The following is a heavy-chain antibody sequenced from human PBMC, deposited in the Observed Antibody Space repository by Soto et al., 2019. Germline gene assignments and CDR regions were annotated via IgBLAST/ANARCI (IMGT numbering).Heavy chain of an antibody. V-gene: IGHV4-59*12. CDR2: IYYSGST. Sequence: TSETLSLTCTVSGGSISSYYWSWIRQPPGKGLEWIGYIYYSGSTYYNPSLKSRVTISVDTSKNQFSLKLSSVTAADTAVYYCARFGARLYWFDPWGQGTLVTVSS. J-gene: IGHJ5*02. CDR1: GGSISSYY. D-gene: IGHD6-6*01. CDR3: ARFGARLYWFDP.